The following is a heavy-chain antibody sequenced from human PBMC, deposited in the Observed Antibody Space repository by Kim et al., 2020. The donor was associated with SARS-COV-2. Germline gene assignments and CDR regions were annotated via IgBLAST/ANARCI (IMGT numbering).Heavy chain of an antibody. CDR3: ARSEITMVRGVGDSGY. D-gene: IGHD3-10*01. V-gene: IGHV3-48*02. CDR1: GFTFSSYS. J-gene: IGHJ4*02. Sequence: GGSLRLSCAASGFTFSSYSMNWVRQAPGKGLEWVSYISSSSSTIYYADSVKGRFTISRDNAKNSLYLQMNSLRDEDTAVYYCARSEITMVRGVGDSGYWGQGTLVTVSS. CDR2: ISSSSSTI.